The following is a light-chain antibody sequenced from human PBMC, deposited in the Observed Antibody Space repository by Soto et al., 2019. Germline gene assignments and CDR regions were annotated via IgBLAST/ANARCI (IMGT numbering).Light chain of an antibody. J-gene: IGLJ2*01. CDR2: DTS. CDR1: TGAVTSGHY. Sequence: QSAVTQEPSLTVSPGGTVTLTCGSSTGAVTSGHYPYWFQQKPGQAPTTLIYDTSNKHSWTPARFSGSLVGGKAALTLSGARPEDEAKYYCYLYYVDSVIFGGGTKLTVL. CDR3: YLYYVDSVI. V-gene: IGLV7-46*01.